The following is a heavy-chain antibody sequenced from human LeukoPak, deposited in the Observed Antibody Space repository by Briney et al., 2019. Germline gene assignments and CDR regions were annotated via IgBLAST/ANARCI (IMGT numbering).Heavy chain of an antibody. Sequence: GGSLRLSCAASGFTFSSYSMNWVRQAPGKGLEWVSSISSSSSYIYYADSVKGRFTISRDNAKNSLYLQMNSLRAEDTAVYYCARAYGTIPLGYYMDVWGKGTTVTVSS. J-gene: IGHJ6*03. CDR3: ARAYGTIPLGYYMDV. CDR2: ISSSSSYI. V-gene: IGHV3-21*01. D-gene: IGHD2-21*01. CDR1: GFTFSSYS.